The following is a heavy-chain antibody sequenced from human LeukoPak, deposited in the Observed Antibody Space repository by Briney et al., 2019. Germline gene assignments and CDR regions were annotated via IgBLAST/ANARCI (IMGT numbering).Heavy chain of an antibody. V-gene: IGHV3-49*03. CDR1: GFTFGDYA. CDR3: TRGEDYGDPTDYGDAFDI. J-gene: IGHJ3*02. CDR2: IRSKAYGGTT. D-gene: IGHD4-17*01. Sequence: GGSLRLSCTASGFTFGDYAMSWFRQAPGKGLEWVGFIRSKAYGGTTEYAASVKGRFTISRDDSKSIAYLQMNSLKTEDTAVYYCTRGEDYGDPTDYGDAFDIWGQGTMVTVSS.